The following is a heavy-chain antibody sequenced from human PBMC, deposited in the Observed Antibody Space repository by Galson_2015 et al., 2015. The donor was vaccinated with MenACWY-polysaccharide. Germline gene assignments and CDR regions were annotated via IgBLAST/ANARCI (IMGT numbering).Heavy chain of an antibody. CDR1: GFSLGGWY. V-gene: IGHV3-11*01. J-gene: IGHJ6*02. CDR2: ISKSGDST. D-gene: IGHD1-20*01. Sequence: SLRLSCAASGFSLGGWYMSWVRQAPGKGLEWLSYISKSGDSTFYADSVKGRFAIFRDNAKNTLYLQLNSLEVEDTAFYYCARGNCALDFWGQGTMVTVSS. CDR3: ARGNCALDF.